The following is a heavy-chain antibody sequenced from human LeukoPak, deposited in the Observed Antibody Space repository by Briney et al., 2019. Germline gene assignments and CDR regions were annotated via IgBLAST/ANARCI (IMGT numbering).Heavy chain of an antibody. CDR1: GGSISSRYY. D-gene: IGHD6-13*01. CDR2: LYYTGST. Sequence: SETLSLTCSVSGGSISSRYYWGWIRQSPGKGLEWIGGLYYTGSTYYNPSLKSRITISVDTSKNQFSLKLTSVTAADTAVYYCASVYSLYDNWGQGILVIVSS. V-gene: IGHV4-39*01. J-gene: IGHJ4*02. CDR3: ASVYSLYDN.